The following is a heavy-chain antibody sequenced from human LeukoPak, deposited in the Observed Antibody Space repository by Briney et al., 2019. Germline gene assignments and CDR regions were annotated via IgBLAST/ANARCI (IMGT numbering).Heavy chain of an antibody. CDR2: ISSSGSTI. CDR3: ARIAVAGTFLS. CDR1: GFTFSSYE. V-gene: IGHV3-48*03. Sequence: PGGSLRLSCAASGFTFSSYEMNWVRQAPGMGLEWVSYISSSGSTIYYADSVKGRFTISRDNAKNSLYLQMNSLRAEDTAVYYCARIAVAGTFLSWGQGTLVTVSS. D-gene: IGHD6-19*01. J-gene: IGHJ4*02.